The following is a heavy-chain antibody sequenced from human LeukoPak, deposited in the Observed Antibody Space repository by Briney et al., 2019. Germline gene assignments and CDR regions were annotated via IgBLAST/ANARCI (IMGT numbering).Heavy chain of an antibody. CDR3: AKGVMEIVVVTVIDY. V-gene: IGHV3-53*01. D-gene: IGHD2-21*02. CDR2: IYTGGST. J-gene: IGHJ4*02. Sequence: GGSLRLSCAASGFTVSSNYMSWVRQAPGKGLEWVSVIYTGGSTHSADSVKGRFTISRDNSKNTLYLQMNSLRAEDTAVYYCAKGVMEIVVVTVIDYWGQGTLVTVSS. CDR1: GFTVSSNY.